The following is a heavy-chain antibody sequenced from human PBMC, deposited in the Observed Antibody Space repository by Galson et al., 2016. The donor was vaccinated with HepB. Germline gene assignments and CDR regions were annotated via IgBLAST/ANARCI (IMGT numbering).Heavy chain of an antibody. Sequence: SLRLSCAASGFTFNTYAMSWVRQAPGKGLEWVSSISGSGDITYNADSVKGRFTISRDNPKHTVYLQMNSLRVEDTAVYYCARGHYRSWSAYYTAFYFDSWGQGTLITVSS. J-gene: IGHJ4*02. CDR2: ISGSGDIT. CDR1: GFTFNTYA. D-gene: IGHD3-3*01. CDR3: ARGHYRSWSAYYTAFYFDS. V-gene: IGHV3-23*01.